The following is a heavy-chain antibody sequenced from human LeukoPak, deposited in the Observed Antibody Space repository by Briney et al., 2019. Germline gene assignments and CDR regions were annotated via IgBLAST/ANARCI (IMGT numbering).Heavy chain of an antibody. Sequence: PGGSLRPSCAASGFTVSSNYMSWVRQAPGKGLEWVSVIYSGGSTYYADSVKGRFTISRDNSKNTLYLQMNSLRAEDTAVYYCAGYYDSSGYYYFDYWGQGTLVTVSS. CDR1: GFTVSSNY. V-gene: IGHV3-66*02. CDR2: IYSGGST. J-gene: IGHJ4*02. CDR3: AGYYDSSGYYYFDY. D-gene: IGHD3-22*01.